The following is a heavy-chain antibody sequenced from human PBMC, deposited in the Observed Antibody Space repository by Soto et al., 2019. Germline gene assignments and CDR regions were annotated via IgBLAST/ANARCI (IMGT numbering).Heavy chain of an antibody. Sequence: PSETLSLTCTVSGGSISSGGSYWSWIRQPPGKGLEWIGYIYYSGSTYYNPSLKSRVTISVDTSKNQFSLKLSSVTAADTAVYYCARGQGYCISTSCYLRRPNWFDPWGQGTLVTVSS. V-gene: IGHV4-30-4*01. D-gene: IGHD2-2*01. CDR2: IYYSGST. CDR1: GGSISSGGSY. CDR3: ARGQGYCISTSCYLRRPNWFDP. J-gene: IGHJ5*02.